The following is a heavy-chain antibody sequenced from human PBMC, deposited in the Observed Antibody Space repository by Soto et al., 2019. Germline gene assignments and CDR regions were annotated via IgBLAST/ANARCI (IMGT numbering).Heavy chain of an antibody. Sequence: QLQLQESGSGLVKPSQTLSLTCAVSGGSIISSGGYSWSWIRQPLGKGLEWIGYIYHSGNTYYNPSPRGRVPIAVDRSKNQFTLNLTSVTAADTAMYYCARGLGYCDGATCYRYLDYWGQGTLVTVSS. CDR3: ARGLGYCDGATCYRYLDY. CDR2: IYHSGNT. J-gene: IGHJ4*02. V-gene: IGHV4-30-2*01. D-gene: IGHD2-2*02. CDR1: GGSIISSGGYS.